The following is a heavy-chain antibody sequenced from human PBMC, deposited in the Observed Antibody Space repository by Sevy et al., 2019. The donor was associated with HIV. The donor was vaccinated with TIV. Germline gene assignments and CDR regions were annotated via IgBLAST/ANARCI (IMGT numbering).Heavy chain of an antibody. CDR1: GFTFSSYA. J-gene: IGHJ4*02. V-gene: IGHV3-23*01. D-gene: IGHD2-15*01. Sequence: GGSLRLSCAASGFTFSSYAMSWVRQAPGKGLEWVSAISGSGGSTYYADSVKGRFTISRDNSKNTLYLQMNSLRAEDTAVYYCAKASVVVVGATHDYWGQGTLVPVSS. CDR2: ISGSGGST. CDR3: AKASVVVVGATHDY.